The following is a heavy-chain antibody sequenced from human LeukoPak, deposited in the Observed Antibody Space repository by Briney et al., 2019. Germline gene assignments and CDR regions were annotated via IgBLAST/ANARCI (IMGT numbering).Heavy chain of an antibody. Sequence: GGSLRLSCAASGFTLGHYSMNWVRQAPGKGLEWISYTSSSSDSLIYYADSVKGRFTISRDNADNSLYLQMNSLRAEDTAVYYCATPRTYYCSETSCYFDHWGQGTLVTVSS. V-gene: IGHV3-48*04. CDR3: ATPRTYYCSETSCYFDH. J-gene: IGHJ4*03. CDR2: TSSSSDSLI. D-gene: IGHD2-15*01. CDR1: GFTLGHYS.